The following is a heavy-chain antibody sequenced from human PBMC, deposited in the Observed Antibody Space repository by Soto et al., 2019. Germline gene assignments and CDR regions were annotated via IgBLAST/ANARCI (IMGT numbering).Heavy chain of an antibody. CDR1: GFTFSSYW. Sequence: EVQLVESGGGLVQPGGSLRLSCAASGFTFSSYWMSWVRQAPGKGLEWVANIKQDGSEKYYVDSVKGRFTISRDNAKKSLYLQMNSLRAEDTAVYYCARDGSGYDFSGFWDWFDPWGQGTLVTVSS. J-gene: IGHJ5*02. V-gene: IGHV3-7*01. CDR2: IKQDGSEK. D-gene: IGHD5-12*01. CDR3: ARDGSGYDFSGFWDWFDP.